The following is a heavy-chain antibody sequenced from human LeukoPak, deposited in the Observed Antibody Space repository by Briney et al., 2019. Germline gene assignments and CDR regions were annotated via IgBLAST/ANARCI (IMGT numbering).Heavy chain of an antibody. J-gene: IGHJ4*02. CDR1: GGSISSSSYY. Sequence: SETLSLTCTVSGGSISSSSYYWGWIRQPPGKGLEWIGSIYYSGSTYYNPSLKSRVTISVDTSKNQFSLKLSSVTAADTAVYYCARGHRIQGWATIFGVVSNYYFDYWGQGTLVTVSS. CDR2: IYYSGST. CDR3: ARGHRIQGWATIFGVVSNYYFDY. V-gene: IGHV4-39*07. D-gene: IGHD3-3*01.